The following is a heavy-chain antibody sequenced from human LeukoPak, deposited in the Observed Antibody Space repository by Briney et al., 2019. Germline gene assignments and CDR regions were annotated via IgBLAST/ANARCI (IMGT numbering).Heavy chain of an antibody. CDR1: GGSISSYY. J-gene: IGHJ5*02. CDR2: IYYSGST. CDR3: ARVLSSSWRKGFDP. D-gene: IGHD6-13*01. Sequence: SETLSLTCTVSGGSISSYYWSWIRQPPGKGLEWIGYIYYSGSTNYNPSLKSRVTISVDASKNQFSLKLSSVTAADTAVYYCARVLSSSWRKGFDPWGQGTLVTVSS. V-gene: IGHV4-59*01.